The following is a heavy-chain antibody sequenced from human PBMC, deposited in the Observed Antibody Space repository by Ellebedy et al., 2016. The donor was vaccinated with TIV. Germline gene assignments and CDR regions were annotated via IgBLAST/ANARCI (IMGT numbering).Heavy chain of an antibody. CDR3: TTAPDY. V-gene: IGHV3-15*01. CDR1: GFAFSTYS. CDR2: IKSKTDGGTT. J-gene: IGHJ4*02. Sequence: GESLKISCAASGFAFSTYSMNWVRQAPGKGLEWVGRIKSKTDGGTTDYAAPVKGRFTISRDDSKNTLYLQMNSLKTEDTAVYYCTTAPDYWGQGTLVTVSS.